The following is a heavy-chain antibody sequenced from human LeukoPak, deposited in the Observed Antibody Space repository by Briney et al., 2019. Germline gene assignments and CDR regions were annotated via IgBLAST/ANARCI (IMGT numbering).Heavy chain of an antibody. Sequence: SETLSLTCTVSGGSISSGDYYWGGDYYWSWIRQPPGKGLEWIGYIYYSGSTYYNPSLKSRVTISVDTSKNQFSLKLSSVTAADMAAYYCARDLQEITIFGVATNWFDPWGQGTLVTVSS. CDR1: GGSISSGDYYWGGDYY. CDR3: ARDLQEITIFGVATNWFDP. CDR2: IYYSGST. D-gene: IGHD3-3*01. V-gene: IGHV4-30-4*08. J-gene: IGHJ5*02.